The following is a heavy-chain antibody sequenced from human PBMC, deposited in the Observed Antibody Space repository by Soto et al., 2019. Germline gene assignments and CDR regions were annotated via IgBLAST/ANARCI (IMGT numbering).Heavy chain of an antibody. Sequence: QGVLLQYGTEVKRPGASVKVSCKASGVPFNSYGFAWVRQAPGRGLEWVGRINPASQLRNYEQSLQGIVTINTDTSTTRSYMELSGLTSEDTAVYYCAMMKIARLDHWGQVTLVSVSS. D-gene: IGHD3-16*01. V-gene: IGHV1-69*09. CDR2: INPASQLR. CDR3: AMMKIARLDH. CDR1: GVPFNSYG. J-gene: IGHJ1*01.